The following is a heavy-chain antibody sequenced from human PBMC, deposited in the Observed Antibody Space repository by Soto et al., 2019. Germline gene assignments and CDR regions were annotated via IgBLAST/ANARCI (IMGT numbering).Heavy chain of an antibody. Sequence: GGSLRLSCAASGFTFSNAWMSWVRQAPGKGLEWVGRIKSKTDGGTTDYAAPVKGRFTISRDDSKNTLYLQMNSPKTEDTAVYYCTEAPEFPRIAVAGTDAFDIWGQGTMVTVSS. J-gene: IGHJ3*02. CDR3: TEAPEFPRIAVAGTDAFDI. CDR1: GFTFSNAW. V-gene: IGHV3-15*01. D-gene: IGHD6-19*01. CDR2: IKSKTDGGTT.